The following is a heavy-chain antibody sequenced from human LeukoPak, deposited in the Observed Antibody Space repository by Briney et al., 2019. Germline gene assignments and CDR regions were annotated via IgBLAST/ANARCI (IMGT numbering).Heavy chain of an antibody. CDR2: INSDGSST. CDR1: GFTFSSYW. V-gene: IGHV3-74*01. J-gene: IGHJ4*02. D-gene: IGHD4-17*01. CDR3: ANLDYGDYSSDY. Sequence: GGSLRLSCAASGFTFSSYWMHWVRQAPGKGLVWVSRINSDGSSTSYADSVKGRFTISRDNSKNTLYLQMNSLRAEDTAVYYCANLDYGDYSSDYWGQGTLVTVSS.